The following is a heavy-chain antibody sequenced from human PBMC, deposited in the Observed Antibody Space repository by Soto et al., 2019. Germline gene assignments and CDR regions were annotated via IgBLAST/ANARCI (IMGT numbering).Heavy chain of an antibody. CDR2: IYWDDAK. CDR3: ADQRSHHGAFDI. D-gene: IGHD1-1*01. Sequence: QITLKESGPPLVKPTQTLTLTCTFSGFSLTTSGVGVDWIRQSPGRALEWLAVIYWDDAKRYSPSLKSRLTITTATSKDPVVLTMTNMDLVDTATYSCADQRSHHGAFDIWGQGTMVTVSS. V-gene: IGHV2-5*02. J-gene: IGHJ3*02. CDR1: GFSLTTSGVG.